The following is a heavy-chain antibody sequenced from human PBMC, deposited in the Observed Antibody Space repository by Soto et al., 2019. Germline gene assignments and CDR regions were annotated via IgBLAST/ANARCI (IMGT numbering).Heavy chain of an antibody. CDR1: GFPLRTSGVG. D-gene: IGHD6-19*01. Sequence: VSGPTLVNPTQTLTLTCIFSGFPLRTSGVGVGWIRQPPGKALEWLGFIYWNDDRRYSPSLKSRLTITKDTSKNQVVLTMTNMDPVDTATYYCAKSGSSGWYGWFDPWGQGTLVTVSS. J-gene: IGHJ5*02. V-gene: IGHV2-5*01. CDR2: IYWNDDR. CDR3: AKSGSSGWYGWFDP.